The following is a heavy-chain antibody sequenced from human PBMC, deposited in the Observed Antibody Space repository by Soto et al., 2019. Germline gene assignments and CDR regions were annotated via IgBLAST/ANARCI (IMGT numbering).Heavy chain of an antibody. V-gene: IGHV3-30*18. Sequence: TGGSLRLSCAASGFTFSSYGMHWVRQAPGKGLEWVAVISYDGSNKYYADSVKGRFTISRDNSKNTLYLQMNSLRAEDTAVYYCAKDQEYSSSSPFDYWGQGTLVTVSS. CDR2: ISYDGSNK. D-gene: IGHD6-6*01. J-gene: IGHJ4*02. CDR3: AKDQEYSSSSPFDY. CDR1: GFTFSSYG.